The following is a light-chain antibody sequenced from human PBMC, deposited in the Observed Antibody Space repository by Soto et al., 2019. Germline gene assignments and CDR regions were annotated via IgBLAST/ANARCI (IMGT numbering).Light chain of an antibody. V-gene: IGKV1-5*01. J-gene: IGKJ4*01. Sequence: DIQMTQSPSTLSASVGDRVTITCRASQSISSWLAWYQQKPGKAPKLLIYDASSLESGVPSRFSGSGSGTEFTLTISSLQPDDFAICYCQQYNSYLLTFGGGTKMDIK. CDR2: DAS. CDR3: QQYNSYLLT. CDR1: QSISSW.